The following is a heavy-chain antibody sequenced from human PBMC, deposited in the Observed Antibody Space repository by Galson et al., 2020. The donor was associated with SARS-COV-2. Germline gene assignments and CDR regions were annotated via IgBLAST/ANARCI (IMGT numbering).Heavy chain of an antibody. CDR2: VFETKNA. CDR1: GASVSSGDYY. CDR3: GSADRTGALTGAYWLDPDP. Sequence: ETSETLSLTCSVSGASVSSGDYYWIWIRQTPGKGLEYIGYVFETKNAYYVPSLRGRAAIFVDASKNQFSLRLSAVTAADTAIYYCGSADRTGALTGAYWLDPDPRAQGILVTVS. J-gene: IGHJ5*02. V-gene: IGHV4-30-4*01. D-gene: IGHD3-9*01.